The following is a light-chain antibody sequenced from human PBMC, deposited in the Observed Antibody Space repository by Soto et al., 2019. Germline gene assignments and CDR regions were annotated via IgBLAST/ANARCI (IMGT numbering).Light chain of an antibody. J-gene: IGLJ1*01. V-gene: IGLV2-14*01. Sequence: QSALTQPASVSGSPGQSITISCTGTSSDVGGYNYVSWYQQHPGKAPKLMIYEVNNRPSGVSNRFSGSKSGSTASLTISGLQAEDEADYYCSSYTSSSTLGVFGTGTNLTVL. CDR2: EVN. CDR1: SSDVGGYNY. CDR3: SSYTSSSTLGV.